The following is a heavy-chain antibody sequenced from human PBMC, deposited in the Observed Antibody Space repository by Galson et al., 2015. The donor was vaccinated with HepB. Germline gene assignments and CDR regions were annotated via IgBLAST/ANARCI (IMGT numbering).Heavy chain of an antibody. CDR3: ARDRVIKRFLEWLEGHYYGMDV. CDR2: IIPIFGTA. CDR1: GGTFSSYA. Sequence: SVKVSCKASGGTFSSYAISWVRQAPGQGLEWMGGIIPIFGTANYAQKFQGRVTITADKSTSTAYMELSSLRSEDAAVYYCARDRVIKRFLEWLEGHYYGMDVWGQGTTVTVSS. D-gene: IGHD3-3*01. V-gene: IGHV1-69*06. J-gene: IGHJ6*02.